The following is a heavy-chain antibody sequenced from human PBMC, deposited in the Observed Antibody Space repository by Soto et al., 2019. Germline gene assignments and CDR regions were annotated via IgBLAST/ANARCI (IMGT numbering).Heavy chain of an antibody. V-gene: IGHV4-39*01. D-gene: IGHD2-2*01. Sequence: PSETLSLTCSVSGGSIGSSSYYFGWIRQPPGKGLEWIGSLYYTGTTNYNSSLKSRVTISADKSQNQFSLRLSSVTAADTAVYYCGAYCSRTHQFDYWGQGALVTVSS. J-gene: IGHJ4*02. CDR3: GAYCSRTHQFDY. CDR2: LYYTGTT. CDR1: GGSIGSSSYY.